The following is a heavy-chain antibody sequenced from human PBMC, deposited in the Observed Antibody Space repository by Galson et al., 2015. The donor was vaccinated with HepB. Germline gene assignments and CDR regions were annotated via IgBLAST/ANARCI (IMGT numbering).Heavy chain of an antibody. V-gene: IGHV3-15*07. CDR2: IKSTTDGGTT. D-gene: IGHD3-3*01. CDR1: GLNFSNAW. Sequence: SLRLSCAASAASGLNFSNAWMNWVRQAPGKGLEWVGRIKSTTDGGTTEYAAPVKGRFTISRDDSKNTLYLQMNSLRTEDTAVYYCTTFPYYNFWSGPNLDVWGKGTTVTVSS. CDR3: TTFPYYNFWSGPNLDV. J-gene: IGHJ6*04.